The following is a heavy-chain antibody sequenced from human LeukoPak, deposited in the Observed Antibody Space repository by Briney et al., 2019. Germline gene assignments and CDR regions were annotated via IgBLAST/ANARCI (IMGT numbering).Heavy chain of an antibody. D-gene: IGHD2-2*01. CDR2: ISSNGGST. CDR3: AKDSGGRTYCSRSSCYLDY. V-gene: IGHV3-23*01. J-gene: IGHJ4*02. CDR1: GFTFSSYS. Sequence: QPGGSLRLSCAASGFTFSSYSMNWVRQAPGKGLEWVSAISSNGGSTYYTDSVKGRFTISRDNSKNTLYLQMNSLTAEDTAVYSCAKDSGGRTYCSRSSCYLDYWGQGTLVTVSS.